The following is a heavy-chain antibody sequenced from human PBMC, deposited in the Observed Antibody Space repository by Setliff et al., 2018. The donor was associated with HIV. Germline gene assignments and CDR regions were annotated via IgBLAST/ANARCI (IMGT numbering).Heavy chain of an antibody. V-gene: IGHV4-4*07. J-gene: IGHJ5*02. CDR3: ARGRSGTGLDP. CDR1: GGYLDSYS. CDR2: VYSSGFT. D-gene: IGHD1-1*01. Sequence: PSETLSLTCSVSGGYLDSYSWSWIRQPAGKGLEWIGQVYSSGFTDYNPSLKSRVTLSADPSKTEVSLKMSSVTAADTAVYYCARGRSGTGLDPWGQGTLVTVSS.